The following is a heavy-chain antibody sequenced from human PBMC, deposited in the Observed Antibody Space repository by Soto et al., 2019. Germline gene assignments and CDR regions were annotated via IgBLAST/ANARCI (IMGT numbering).Heavy chain of an antibody. J-gene: IGHJ4*02. Sequence: ASVQVSCKASVYTFTSYGMSCVRQAPGQGLEWMGWISAYNGNTNYAQKLQGRVTMATDTSTSTAYMELRSLRSDDTAVYYCARWSGSGYFDYWGQGTLVTVSS. D-gene: IGHD3-3*01. CDR2: ISAYNGNT. CDR3: ARWSGSGYFDY. CDR1: VYTFTSYG. V-gene: IGHV1-18*04.